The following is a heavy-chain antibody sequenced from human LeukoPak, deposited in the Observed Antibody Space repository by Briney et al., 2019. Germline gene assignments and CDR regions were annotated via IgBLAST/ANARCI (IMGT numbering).Heavy chain of an antibody. CDR2: IYYSGNT. J-gene: IGHJ6*03. Sequence: SETLSLTCTVSGGSISSGDYYWSWIRQPPGKGLEWIGYIYYSGNTYYNPSLKSRVTISVDTSKNQFSLKLSSVTAADTAVYYCARDSRYSGYSYNYYYYMDVWGKGTTVTVSS. D-gene: IGHD5-12*01. CDR3: ARDSRYSGYSYNYYYYMDV. CDR1: GGSISSGDYY. V-gene: IGHV4-30-4*08.